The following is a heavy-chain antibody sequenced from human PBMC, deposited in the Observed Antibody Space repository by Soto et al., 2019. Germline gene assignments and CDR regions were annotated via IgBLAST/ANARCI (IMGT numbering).Heavy chain of an antibody. Sequence: PGGSLRLSCVASGFTFSDYYMTWIRQAPGKGLEWVSHISDSGTSIYYADSVKGRFTISRDNANKSLYLHMNSLRVEDTAVYYCARDKAFAAIGFFDPWGQGTLVTVSS. D-gene: IGHD3-16*01. CDR3: ARDKAFAAIGFFDP. V-gene: IGHV3-11*01. J-gene: IGHJ5*02. CDR2: ISDSGTSI. CDR1: GFTFSDYY.